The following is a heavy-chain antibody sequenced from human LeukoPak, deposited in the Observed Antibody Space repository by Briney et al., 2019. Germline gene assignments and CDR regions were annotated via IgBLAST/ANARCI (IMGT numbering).Heavy chain of an antibody. V-gene: IGHV3-30*04. Sequence: GGSLRLSCAASGFTFSSYATHWVRQAPGKGLEWVAVISYDGSNKYYANSVKGPFTLSSDNSNNTLYLQMNILSAEDTAVYYCAREGYDILTDYGLFDYWGQGTLVTVSS. D-gene: IGHD3-9*01. CDR1: GFTFSSYA. J-gene: IGHJ4*02. CDR2: ISYDGSNK. CDR3: AREGYDILTDYGLFDY.